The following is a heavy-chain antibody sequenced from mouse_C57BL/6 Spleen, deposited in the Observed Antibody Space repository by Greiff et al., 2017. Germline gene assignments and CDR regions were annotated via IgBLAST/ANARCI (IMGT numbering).Heavy chain of an antibody. CDR2: IDPSDSYT. D-gene: IGHD2-4*01. Sequence: QVQLQQPGAELVMPGASVKLSCKASGYTFTSYWMHWVKQRPGQGLEWIGEIDPSDSYTNYNQKFKGKSTLTVDQSSSTAYMQLSSLTSEDSAVYYCARSKTYDDDGLAYWGQGTLVTVSA. CDR3: ARSKTYDDDGLAY. CDR1: GYTFTSYW. V-gene: IGHV1-69*01. J-gene: IGHJ3*01.